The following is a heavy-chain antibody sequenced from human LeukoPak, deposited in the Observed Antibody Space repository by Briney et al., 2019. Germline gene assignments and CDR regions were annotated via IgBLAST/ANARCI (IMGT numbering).Heavy chain of an antibody. V-gene: IGHV3-74*03. J-gene: IGHJ6*03. CDR1: GFTFSSYW. CDR3: ARAPRFGTFYYYYMDV. CDR2: INNDGSGT. D-gene: IGHD3-10*01. Sequence: GGSLRLSCAASGFTFSSYWMHWVRQAPGKGLVWVSVINNDGSGTTYADSVKGRLTISRDNAKNSLYLQMNSLRAEDTAVYYCARAPRFGTFYYYYMDVWGKGTTVTVSS.